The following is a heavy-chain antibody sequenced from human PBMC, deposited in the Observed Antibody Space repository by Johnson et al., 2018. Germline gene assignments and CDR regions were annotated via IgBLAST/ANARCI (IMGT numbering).Heavy chain of an antibody. CDR2: IKEDGSEK. CDR1: GFTFRNYW. J-gene: IGHJ6*02. CDR3: VRAGYYGMDV. Sequence: VQLVQSGGGLVQPGGSLRISCAASGFTFRNYWMSWVRQAPGKGLEWVANIKEDGSEKYDVDSVKGRFTVSRDNAKNSLFLQMNSLRAGDTAVYYCVRAGYYGMDVWGQGTTVTVSS. V-gene: IGHV3-7*04.